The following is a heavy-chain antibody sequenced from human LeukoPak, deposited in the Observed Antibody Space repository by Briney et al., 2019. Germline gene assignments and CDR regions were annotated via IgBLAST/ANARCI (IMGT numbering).Heavy chain of an antibody. J-gene: IGHJ3*02. D-gene: IGHD1-26*01. Sequence: SQTLSLTCTVSGGSVSSGGYYWSWIRQPPGKGLEWIGYIYHSGSTYYNPSLKSRVTISVDTSKNQFSPKLSSVTAADTAVYYCARHLGATWAFDIWGQGTMVTVSS. CDR3: ARHLGATWAFDI. CDR2: IYHSGST. V-gene: IGHV4-30-2*03. CDR1: GGSVSSGGYY.